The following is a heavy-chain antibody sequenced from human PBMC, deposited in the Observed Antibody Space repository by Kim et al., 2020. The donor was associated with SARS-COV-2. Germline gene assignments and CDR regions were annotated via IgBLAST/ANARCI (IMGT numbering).Heavy chain of an antibody. CDR2: INHSGST. D-gene: IGHD1-1*01. CDR1: GGSFSGYY. J-gene: IGHJ5*02. Sequence: SETLSLTCAVYGGSFSGYYWSWIRQPPGKGLEWIGEINHSGSTNYNPSLKSRVTISVDTSKNQFSLKLSSVTAADTAVYYCARGSLPYRFDPWGQGTLVTVSS. V-gene: IGHV4-34*01. CDR3: ARGSLPYRFDP.